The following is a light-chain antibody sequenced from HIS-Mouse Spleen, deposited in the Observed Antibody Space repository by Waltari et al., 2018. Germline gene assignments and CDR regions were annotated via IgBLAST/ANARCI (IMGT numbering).Light chain of an antibody. CDR2: KDS. V-gene: IGLV3-25*03. CDR3: QSADSSGTYQDVV. Sequence: SYELTQPPSVSVSPGQTARITCSGDALPKQYAYWYQQKPGQSPVLVIYKDSERPSGSPERLSGSSSGTTVTLTISGVQAEDEADYYCQSADSSGTYQDVVFGGGTKLTVL. J-gene: IGLJ2*01. CDR1: ALPKQY.